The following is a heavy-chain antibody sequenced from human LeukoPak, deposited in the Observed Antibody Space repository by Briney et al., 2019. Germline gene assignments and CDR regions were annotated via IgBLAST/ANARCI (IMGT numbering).Heavy chain of an antibody. CDR2: ISWNSGSI. J-gene: IGHJ5*02. V-gene: IGHV3-9*01. D-gene: IGHD4-23*01. Sequence: GGSLRLSCAASGFTFDDYAMHWVRQAPGKGLEWVSGISWNSGSIGYADSVKGRFTISRDNAKNSLYLQMNSLRAEDTAVYYCARGKGGRPAGGKSLRFDPWGQGTLVIVSS. CDR3: ARGKGGRPAGGKSLRFDP. CDR1: GFTFDDYA.